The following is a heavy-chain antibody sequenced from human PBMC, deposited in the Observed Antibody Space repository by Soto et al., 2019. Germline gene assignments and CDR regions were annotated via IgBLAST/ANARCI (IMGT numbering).Heavy chain of an antibody. V-gene: IGHV1-2*04. CDR3: ATEDRSSWTRRGLRYYYYGMDV. D-gene: IGHD6-13*01. CDR1: GYTFTDYY. CDR2: INPNSGGT. Sequence: QVQLVQSGAEVKKPGASVKVSCKASGYTFTDYYMHWVRQAPGQGLEWMGWINPNSGGTNYAQKFQGWVTMTRDTSISTAYMELSRLRSDDTAVYYCATEDRSSWTRRGLRYYYYGMDVWGQGTTVTVSS. J-gene: IGHJ6*02.